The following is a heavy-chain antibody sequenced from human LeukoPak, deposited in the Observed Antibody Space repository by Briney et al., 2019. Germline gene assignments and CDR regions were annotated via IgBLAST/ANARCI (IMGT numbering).Heavy chain of an antibody. J-gene: IGHJ4*02. D-gene: IGHD3-22*01. CDR1: GYTFTSYY. CDR2: INPSGGST. V-gene: IGHV1-46*01. Sequence: GASVKVSCKASGYTFTSYYMHWVRQAPGQGLEWMGIINPSGGSTSYAQKFQGRVTMTRDTSTSTVYMELSSLRSEDTAVYYCAREGRPNNDYYDSSIDYWGQGTLVTVSS. CDR3: AREGRPNNDYYDSSIDY.